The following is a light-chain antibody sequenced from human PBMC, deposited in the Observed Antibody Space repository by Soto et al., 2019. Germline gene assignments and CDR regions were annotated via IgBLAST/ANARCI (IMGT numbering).Light chain of an antibody. CDR2: DFS. CDR1: SSDVGGYKY. CDR3: RSYAGRYTWV. J-gene: IGLJ3*02. Sequence: QSALTQPRSVSGSPGQSVTISCTGTSSDVGGYKYVSWYQQHPGKAPKLMIYDFSKWPPGVPGRFSGSKSGNTASLTISGLQAEDEADYYCRSYAGRYTWVFGGGTKVTVL. V-gene: IGLV2-11*01.